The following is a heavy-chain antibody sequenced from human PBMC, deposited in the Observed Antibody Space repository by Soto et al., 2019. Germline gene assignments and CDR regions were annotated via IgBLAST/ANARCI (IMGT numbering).Heavy chain of an antibody. CDR3: ARDQYYYDSSGYLYYYGMDV. CDR2: ISSNSGST. CDR1: GFSFSSYS. J-gene: IGHJ6*02. V-gene: IGHV3-20*04. D-gene: IGHD3-22*01. Sequence: GGSLRLSCAASGFSFSSYSMNWVRQAPGKGLEWVSGISSNSGSTCYADSVKGRFTISRDNAKNSLYLQMNSLRAEDTALYYCARDQYYYDSSGYLYYYGMDVWGQGTTVTVSS.